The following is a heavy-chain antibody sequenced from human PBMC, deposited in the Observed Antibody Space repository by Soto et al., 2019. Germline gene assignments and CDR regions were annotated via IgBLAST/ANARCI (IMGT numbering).Heavy chain of an antibody. J-gene: IGHJ6*02. Sequence: QVQLQQWGAGLLKPSETLSLTCAVYGGSFSGYYWSWIRQPPGKGLEWIGEINHSGSTNYNPSLKSRVTISVDTSKNQFSLTLSSVTAADTAVYYCARGVGYCSDGRCEREDYYFYGMDVWGQGTTVTVSS. V-gene: IGHV4-34*01. D-gene: IGHD2-15*01. CDR2: INHSGST. CDR3: ARGVGYCSDGRCEREDYYFYGMDV. CDR1: GGSFSGYY.